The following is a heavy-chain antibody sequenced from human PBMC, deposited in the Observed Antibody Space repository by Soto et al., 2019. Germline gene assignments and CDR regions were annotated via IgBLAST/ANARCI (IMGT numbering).Heavy chain of an antibody. Sequence: GGSLRLSCTASGFTFGDYAMSWFRQAPGKGLEWVGFIRSKAYGGTTEYAASVKGRFTISRDDSKSIAYLQMNSLKTEDTAVYYCTSGYDSSGGSCYSYYFDYWGQGTLVTVSS. V-gene: IGHV3-49*03. CDR3: TSGYDSSGGSCYSYYFDY. J-gene: IGHJ4*02. CDR1: GFTFGDYA. CDR2: IRSKAYGGTT. D-gene: IGHD2-15*01.